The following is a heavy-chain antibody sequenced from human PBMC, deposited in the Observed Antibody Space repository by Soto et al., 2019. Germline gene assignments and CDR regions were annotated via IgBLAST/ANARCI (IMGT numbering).Heavy chain of an antibody. CDR2: ISYDVNSK. D-gene: IGHD6-19*01. Sequence: GWSXRLSWSSGVCTFNTYSIRWVRHAPGKGLEFVAIISYDVNSKYYADSVRGRFTISRDNSENTLYLQMNSLRAEDTAVYYCARHRGDGSGWYVDFDIWGQGTMV. J-gene: IGHJ3*02. CDR3: ARHRGDGSGWYVDFDI. V-gene: IGHV3-33*05. CDR1: VCTFNTYS.